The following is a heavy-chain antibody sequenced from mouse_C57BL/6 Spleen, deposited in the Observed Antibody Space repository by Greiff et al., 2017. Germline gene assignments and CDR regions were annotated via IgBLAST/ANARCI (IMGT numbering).Heavy chain of an antibody. D-gene: IGHD2-2*01. CDR2: IRNKANGYTT. J-gene: IGHJ2*01. CDR3: ARSVVTGGYFDY. Sequence: VQVVESGGGLVQPGGSLSLSCAASGFTFTDYYMSWVRQPPGKALEWLGFIRNKANGYTTEYSASVKGRFTISRDNSQSILYLQMTGLRAGDGATYDCARSVVTGGYFDYWGQGTTLTVSS. V-gene: IGHV7-3*01. CDR1: GFTFTDYY.